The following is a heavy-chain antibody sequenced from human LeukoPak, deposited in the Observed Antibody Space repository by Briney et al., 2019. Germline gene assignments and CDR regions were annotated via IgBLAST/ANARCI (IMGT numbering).Heavy chain of an antibody. J-gene: IGHJ3*01. CDR1: GLSIGNYA. CDR3: AKDPNGDYIGAFDG. Sequence: GGSLRLSCVGCGLSIGNYAMTWVRQAPGKGLEWGSSITVNGGTTKYADSVRGRFTVSRDNSRNTVFLQMDSLRAEDTAVYYCAKDPNGDYIGAFDGWGQGTMVTVSS. D-gene: IGHD2-8*01. CDR2: ITVNGGTT. V-gene: IGHV3-23*01.